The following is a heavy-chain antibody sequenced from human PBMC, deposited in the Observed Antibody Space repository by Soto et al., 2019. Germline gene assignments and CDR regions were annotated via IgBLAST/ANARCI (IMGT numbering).Heavy chain of an antibody. J-gene: IGHJ1*01. CDR3: ATHNWNLDP. CDR1: GGSIRSTTYY. CDR2: IYYSGST. Sequence: SETLSLTCTVSGGSIRSTTYYWGWIRQPPGKGLEWIGSIYYSGSTYYNPSLKGRVTISVDMSKNQFSLKLSSVTAADTAVYYCATHNWNLDPWGQGTLVTVSS. V-gene: IGHV4-39*01. D-gene: IGHD1-7*01.